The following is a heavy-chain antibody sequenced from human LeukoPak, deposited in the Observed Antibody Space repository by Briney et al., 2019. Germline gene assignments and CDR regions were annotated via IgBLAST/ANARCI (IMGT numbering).Heavy chain of an antibody. CDR3: ARDPPEDEWNSLDS. V-gene: IGHV4-59*02. CDR1: GGAVNGYY. J-gene: IGHJ4*02. D-gene: IGHD1-7*01. CDR2: IHYSGLT. Sequence: SETLSLTCTVSGGAVNGYYWNWIRQPPGKGLEWIGFIHYSGLTVYSPSFQSRVTMSVDTSRNQFSLDLSSVTAADTALYYCARDPPEDEWNSLDSWGQGTLVTVSS.